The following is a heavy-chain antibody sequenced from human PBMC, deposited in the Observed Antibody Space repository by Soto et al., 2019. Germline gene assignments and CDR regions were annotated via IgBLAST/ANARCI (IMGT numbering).Heavy chain of an antibody. Sequence: SVKVSCKASGGTFSSYAISWVRQAPGQGLEWMGGIIPIFGTANYAQKFQGRVTITADESTSTAYMELSSLRSEDTAVYYCARTYYGSGSYYNPPFDYWGQGTLVTVSS. J-gene: IGHJ4*02. CDR2: IIPIFGTA. V-gene: IGHV1-69*13. D-gene: IGHD3-10*01. CDR3: ARTYYGSGSYYNPPFDY. CDR1: GGTFSSYA.